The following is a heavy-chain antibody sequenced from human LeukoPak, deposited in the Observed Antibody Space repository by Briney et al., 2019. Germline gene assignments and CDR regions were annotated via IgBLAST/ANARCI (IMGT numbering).Heavy chain of an antibody. CDR3: AKWGDGMDV. D-gene: IGHD2-8*01. CDR2: VYYSGTT. J-gene: IGHJ6*02. CDR1: GGSISSYY. V-gene: IGHV4-59*01. Sequence: SETLSLTCSVSGGSISSYYWSWIRQPPGKGLEWIGYVYYSGTTNYNPSLKSRVTMSVDTSKKQFSLNLRSVTAADTAVYYCAKWGDGMDVWGQGTTVIVSS.